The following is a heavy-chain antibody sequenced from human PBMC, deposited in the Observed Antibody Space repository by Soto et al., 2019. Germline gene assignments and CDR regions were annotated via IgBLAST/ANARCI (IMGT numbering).Heavy chain of an antibody. CDR2: IYYSGST. J-gene: IGHJ5*02. V-gene: IGHV4-59*01. CDR1: GGSISSYY. CDR3: ASSVVPAAPARGADGWFDP. Sequence: SETLSLTCTVSGGSISSYYWSWIRQPPGKGPEWIGYIYYSGSTNYNPSLKSRVTISVDTSKNQFSLKLSSVTAADTAVYYCASSVVPAAPARGADGWFDPWGQGTLVTVSS. D-gene: IGHD2-2*01.